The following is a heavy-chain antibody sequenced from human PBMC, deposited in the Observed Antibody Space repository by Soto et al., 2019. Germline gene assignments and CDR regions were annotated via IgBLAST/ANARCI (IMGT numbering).Heavy chain of an antibody. CDR1: GYTFTGYY. CDR2: INPNSGGT. CDR3: AREYCYDSSGQAFDS. D-gene: IGHD3-22*01. Sequence: ASEKVSCKASGYTFTGYYMHWVLHAPGQGLEWMGWINPNSGGTNYDQKFQGWVTMNRDTSISTAYMELSRLRSDDTAVYLGAREYCYDSSGQAFDSWGKETRGTVAS. V-gene: IGHV1-2*04. J-gene: IGHJ3*02.